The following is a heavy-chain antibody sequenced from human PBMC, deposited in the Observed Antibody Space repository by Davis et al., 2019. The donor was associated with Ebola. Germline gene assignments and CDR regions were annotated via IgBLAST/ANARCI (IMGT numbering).Heavy chain of an antibody. CDR3: ARERYSSSSGDNDAFDI. J-gene: IGHJ3*02. CDR1: GGSISSGGYY. V-gene: IGHV4-31*03. D-gene: IGHD6-6*01. CDR2: IYYSGST. Sequence: PSETLSLTCTVSGGSISSGGYYWSWIRQHPGKGLEWIGYIYYSGSTYYNPSLKSRVTISVDTSKNQFSLKLSSVTAADTAVYYCARERYSSSSGDNDAFDIWGQGTMVTVSS.